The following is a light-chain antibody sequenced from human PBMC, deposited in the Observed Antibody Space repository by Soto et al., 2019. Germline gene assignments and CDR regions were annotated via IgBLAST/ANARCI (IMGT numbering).Light chain of an antibody. Sequence: EIVMTQSPAPLSVSPGERATLSCRASQSVSSNLAWYQQKPGQAPRLLIYGASTRATGIPARFSGSGSGTEFTLTISSLQSEDFAIYYCQQYGGVPYTFGQGTKLEIK. CDR1: QSVSSN. J-gene: IGKJ2*01. CDR3: QQYGGVPYT. V-gene: IGKV3-15*01. CDR2: GAS.